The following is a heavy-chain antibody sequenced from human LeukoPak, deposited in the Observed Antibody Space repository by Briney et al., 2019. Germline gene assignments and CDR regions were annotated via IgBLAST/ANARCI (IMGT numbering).Heavy chain of an antibody. J-gene: IGHJ5*02. CDR2: IYTSGST. D-gene: IGHD6-6*01. CDR3: ARHREYSSSQGWFDP. CDR1: GGSISSYY. V-gene: IGHV4-4*07. Sequence: PSETLSLTCTVSGGSISSYYWSWIRQPAGKGLEWIGRIYTSGSTNYNPSLKSRVTMSVDTSKNQFSLKLSSVTAADTAVYYCARHREYSSSQGWFDPWGQGTLVTVSS.